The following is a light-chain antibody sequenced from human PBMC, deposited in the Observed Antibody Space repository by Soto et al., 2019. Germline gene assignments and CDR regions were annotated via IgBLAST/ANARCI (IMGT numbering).Light chain of an antibody. Sequence: EIVMTQSPDTLSVSPGERATLSCRASQSVSSSLAWYQQKLGQAPRLLIYGASTRATGIPARFSGSGSGTEFSLTISSLQSEDFAVYCCQQYNNWPPYTFGQWTKVDIK. CDR2: GAS. V-gene: IGKV3-15*01. J-gene: IGKJ2*01. CDR1: QSVSSS. CDR3: QQYNNWPPYT.